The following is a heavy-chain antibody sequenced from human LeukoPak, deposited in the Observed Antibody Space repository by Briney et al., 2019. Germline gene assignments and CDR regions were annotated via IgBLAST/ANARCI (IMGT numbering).Heavy chain of an antibody. J-gene: IGHJ6*02. CDR2: IYYSGSN. Sequence: PSETLSLTCTVSGGSISSGDYYWNWIRQHPGKGLEWIGYIYYSGSNYYNPSLKSRVTIPVDTSKNQFSLRLSSVTAADTAVYYCARLEVTPDGYYYGMDVWGQGTTVTVSS. V-gene: IGHV4-31*03. CDR3: ARLEVTPDGYYYGMDV. D-gene: IGHD2-21*02. CDR1: GGSISSGDYY.